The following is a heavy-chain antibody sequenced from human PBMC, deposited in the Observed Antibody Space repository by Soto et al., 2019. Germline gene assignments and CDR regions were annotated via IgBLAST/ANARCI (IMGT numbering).Heavy chain of an antibody. J-gene: IGHJ4*02. CDR1: GYTFTSYG. CDR3: AGGGYGYSGYGYYYFDY. CDR2: ISAYNGNT. V-gene: IGHV1-18*01. D-gene: IGHD5-12*01. Sequence: ASVKVSCKASGYTFTSYGISWVRQAPGQGLEWMGWISAYNGNTNYAQKLQGRVTMTTDTSTSTAYMELRSLRSDDTAVYYCAGGGYGYSGYGYYYFDYWGQGTLVTVSS.